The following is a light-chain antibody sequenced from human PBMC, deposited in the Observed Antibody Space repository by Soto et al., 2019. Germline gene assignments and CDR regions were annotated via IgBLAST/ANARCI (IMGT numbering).Light chain of an antibody. J-gene: IGKJ2*01. Sequence: EIVMTPSPGTLSLSPGERDTISCRASQVIGSRYLAWYHQKSGQAPRLLIYGASSRATGIPDRFSGSGSGTDFTLTISRLEPEDFGVYYCQQFGSSIPHTFGQGTKLEIK. CDR3: QQFGSSIPHT. V-gene: IGKV3-20*01. CDR2: GAS. CDR1: QVIGSRY.